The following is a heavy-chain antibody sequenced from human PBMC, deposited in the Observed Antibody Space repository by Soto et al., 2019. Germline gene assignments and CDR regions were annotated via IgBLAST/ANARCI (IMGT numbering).Heavy chain of an antibody. D-gene: IGHD1-26*01. V-gene: IGHV3-11*01. CDR2: IGPSGDGT. J-gene: IGHJ4*02. Sequence: QVQLAESGGGLVKSGGSLTLSCSTSGFFFTDYFMSWIRQAPGKGLEWVSYIGPSGDGTHYADSVKGRFTIYRDNTKNSLFLQLSSLRDDDTAVYYCARQLERRVGAASHWGQGTRVSVSS. CDR3: ARQLERRVGAASH. CDR1: GFFFTDYF.